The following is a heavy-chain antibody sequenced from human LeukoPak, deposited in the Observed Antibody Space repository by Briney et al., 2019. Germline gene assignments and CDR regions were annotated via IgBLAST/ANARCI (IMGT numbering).Heavy chain of an antibody. D-gene: IGHD2-15*01. Sequence: SETLSLTCTVSGGSISSGDYYWSWIRQPPGKGLEWIGYIYYNESTYYNPSLKSRVTISVDTSKNQFSLKLSSVTAADTAVYYCARVLVPYCSGGSCTYYYYYYMDVWGKGTTVTVSS. CDR2: IYYNEST. J-gene: IGHJ6*03. CDR3: ARVLVPYCSGGSCTYYYYYYMDV. V-gene: IGHV4-30-4*08. CDR1: GGSISSGDYY.